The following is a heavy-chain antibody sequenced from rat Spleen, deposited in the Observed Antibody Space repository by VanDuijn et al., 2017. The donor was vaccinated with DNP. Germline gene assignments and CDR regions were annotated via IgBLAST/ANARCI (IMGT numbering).Heavy chain of an antibody. CDR1: GFTFSDYY. CDR3: ARLYDD. CDR2: ISYEGSST. J-gene: IGHJ2*01. D-gene: IGHD1-2*01. Sequence: EVQLVESGGGLVQPGRSLKLSCAASGFTFSDYYMAWVRQAPKKGLEWVASISYEGSSTYYGDSVKGRFTISRDNAISTLYLQMNSLRSEDMATYYCARLYDDWGQGVMVTVSS. V-gene: IGHV5-22*01.